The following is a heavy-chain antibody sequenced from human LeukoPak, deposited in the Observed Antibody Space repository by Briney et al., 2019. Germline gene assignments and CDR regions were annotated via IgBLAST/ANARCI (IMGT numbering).Heavy chain of an antibody. Sequence: PSETLSLTCTVSGGSISSYYWSWIRQPPGKGLEWIGYIYYSGSTNYNPSLKSRVIISVDASKNQFSLKLSSVTAADTAVYYCAREGLVRAFDYWGQGTLVTVSS. CDR3: AREGLVRAFDY. CDR1: GGSISSYY. D-gene: IGHD1-26*01. J-gene: IGHJ4*02. CDR2: IYYSGST. V-gene: IGHV4-59*01.